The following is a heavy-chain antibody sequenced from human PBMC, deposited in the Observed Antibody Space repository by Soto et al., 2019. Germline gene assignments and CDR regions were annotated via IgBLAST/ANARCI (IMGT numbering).Heavy chain of an antibody. CDR2: INPNSGGT. D-gene: IGHD6-13*01. CDR1: GYTFTGYY. CDR3: ARAFRAAAENTYYYYYGMDV. J-gene: IGHJ6*02. Sequence: ASVKVSCKASGYTFTGYYMHWVRQAPGQGLEWMGWINPNSGGTNYAQKFQGWVTMTRDTSISTAYMELSRLRSDDTAVYYCARAFRAAAENTYYYYYGMDVWGQGTTVTVSS. V-gene: IGHV1-2*04.